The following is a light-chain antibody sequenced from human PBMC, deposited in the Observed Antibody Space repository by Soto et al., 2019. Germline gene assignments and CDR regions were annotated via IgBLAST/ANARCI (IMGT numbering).Light chain of an antibody. V-gene: IGKV3-20*01. CDR1: QSVSSSS. CDR3: QQYGRY. CDR2: GAS. Sequence: EIVLTQSPGTLSLSPGERATLSCRASQSVSSSSLAWYQQKPGQAPRLLIYGASSRATGIPDRFSGSGSGTDVTLSISRMEPADFAVYYCQQYGRYFGGGTKVEIK. J-gene: IGKJ4*01.